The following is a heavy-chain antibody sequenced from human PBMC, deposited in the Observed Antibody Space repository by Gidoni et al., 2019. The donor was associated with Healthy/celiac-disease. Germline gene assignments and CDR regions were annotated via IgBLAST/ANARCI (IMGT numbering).Heavy chain of an antibody. Sequence: QVQLVQSGAEVKKPGASVKVSCKASGYTFTSYGISWVRQAAGQGLEWMGWISAYNGNTNYAQKLQGRVTMTTDTSTSTAYMELRSLRSDDTAVYYCAAVRFVGVVIIRFDYWGQGTLVTVSS. J-gene: IGHJ4*02. CDR2: ISAYNGNT. CDR3: AAVRFVGVVIIRFDY. D-gene: IGHD3-3*01. CDR1: GYTFTSYG. V-gene: IGHV1-18*04.